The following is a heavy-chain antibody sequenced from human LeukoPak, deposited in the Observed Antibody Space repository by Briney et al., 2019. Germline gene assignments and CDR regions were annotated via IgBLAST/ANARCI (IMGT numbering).Heavy chain of an antibody. J-gene: IGHJ3*02. CDR1: GFTFSSYG. Sequence: GGSLRLSCAASGFTFSSYGMHWVRQAPGKGLEWVAVISYDGSNKYYADSVKGRFTISRDNSKNTLYLQMNSLRAEDTAVYYCAKDLSRTVGGAFDIWGQGTMVTVSS. D-gene: IGHD3-16*01. CDR3: AKDLSRTVGGAFDI. V-gene: IGHV3-30*18. CDR2: ISYDGSNK.